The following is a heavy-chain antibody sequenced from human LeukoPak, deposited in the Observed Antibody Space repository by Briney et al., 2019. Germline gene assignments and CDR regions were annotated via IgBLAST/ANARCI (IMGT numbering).Heavy chain of an antibody. D-gene: IGHD6-13*01. CDR3: ARASGKWYSSSWYYFDY. CDR2: INHSGST. Sequence: SETLSLTCAVDGGSFSGYYWSWIRQPPGKGLEWIGEINHSGSTNYNPSLKSRVTISVDTSKNQFSLKLSSVTAADTAVYYCARASGKWYSSSWYYFDYWGQGTLVTVSS. CDR1: GGSFSGYY. V-gene: IGHV4-34*01. J-gene: IGHJ4*02.